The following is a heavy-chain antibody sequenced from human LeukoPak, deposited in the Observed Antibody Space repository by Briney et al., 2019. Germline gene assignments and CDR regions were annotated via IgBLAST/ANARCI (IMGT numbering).Heavy chain of an antibody. Sequence: RAGGSLRLSCAASGFTFSDYYMSWIRQAPGKGLEWVSYISSSGSTLYYADSVKGRITISRDNAKNSLYLQMNSLRAEDTAVYYCARRRYNWNAIDYWGQGTLVTASS. CDR2: ISSSGSTL. J-gene: IGHJ4*02. CDR1: GFTFSDYY. CDR3: ARRRYNWNAIDY. V-gene: IGHV3-11*01. D-gene: IGHD1-20*01.